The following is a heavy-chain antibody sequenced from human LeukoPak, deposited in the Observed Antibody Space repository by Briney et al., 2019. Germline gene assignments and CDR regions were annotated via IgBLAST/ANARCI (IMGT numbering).Heavy chain of an antibody. CDR3: ARGPWTLNYYGMDV. CDR1: GYTFTGDY. CDR2: INPNSGGT. Sequence: GASVKVSCKASGYTFTGDYMHWVRQAPGQGLEWMGWINPNSGGTYSAQQFQGRVTMTRDTSINTAYMELTRLRSDDTAVYYCARGPWTLNYYGMDVWGQGTTVTVSS. V-gene: IGHV1-2*02. J-gene: IGHJ6*02. D-gene: IGHD3-3*01.